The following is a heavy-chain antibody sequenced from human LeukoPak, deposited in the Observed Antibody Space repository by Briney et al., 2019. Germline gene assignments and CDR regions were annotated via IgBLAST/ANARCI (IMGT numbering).Heavy chain of an antibody. D-gene: IGHD3-22*01. CDR2: ISAYNGNT. Sequence: ASVKVSCKASGYTLTSYGISWVRQAPGQGLEWTGWISAYNGNTNYAQKLQGRVTMTTDTSTSTAYMELRSLRSDDTAVYYCARDKHSYYYDSSGYYVFDYWGQGTLVTVSS. V-gene: IGHV1-18*01. J-gene: IGHJ4*02. CDR1: GYTLTSYG. CDR3: ARDKHSYYYDSSGYYVFDY.